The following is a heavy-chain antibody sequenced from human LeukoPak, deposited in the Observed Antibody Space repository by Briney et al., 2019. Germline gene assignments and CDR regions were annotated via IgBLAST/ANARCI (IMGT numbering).Heavy chain of an antibody. J-gene: IGHJ4*02. CDR2: VSVSGGST. CDR1: GFTFSRYA. D-gene: IGHD6-19*01. CDR3: AKDGQPGSGDYYFEY. Sequence: PGGSLRLSCAASGFTFSRYALNWARQAPGKGLEWVSTVSVSGGSTYYADSVKGRFTISRDNSENTLYLQMNSLRAEDTAVYYFAKDGQPGSGDYYFEYWGQVTLVTVSS. V-gene: IGHV3-23*01.